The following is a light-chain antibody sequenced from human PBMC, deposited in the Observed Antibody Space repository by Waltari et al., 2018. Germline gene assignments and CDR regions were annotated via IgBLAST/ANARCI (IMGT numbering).Light chain of an antibody. J-gene: IGLJ3*02. CDR3: QVWDAGSDHVV. CDR2: DDS. CDR1: NIGSKN. V-gene: IGLV3-21*02. Sequence: SYVLTQSPSVSVAPGQTARITCGGNNIGSKNVHWYQQKPGQAPVLVVYDDSDRPSGIPERFSGSNSESTATLAISRVEAGDEAAYYCQVWDAGSDHVVFGGGTKLTVL.